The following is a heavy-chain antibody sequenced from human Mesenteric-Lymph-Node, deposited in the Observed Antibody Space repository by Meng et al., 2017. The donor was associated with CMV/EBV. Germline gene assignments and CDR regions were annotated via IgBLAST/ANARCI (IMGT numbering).Heavy chain of an antibody. CDR1: GFMFSSCG. J-gene: IGHJ4*02. D-gene: IGHD4-17*01. Sequence: GESLKISCAASGFMFSSCGMVWVRQAPGKGLEWVSGISVSGGNTFYAASVEGRFTVSRDNSKNTLYLQMNSLRAEDTAVYYCARVGYGDYFDYWGQGTLVTVSS. V-gene: IGHV3-23*01. CDR2: ISVSGGNT. CDR3: ARVGYGDYFDY.